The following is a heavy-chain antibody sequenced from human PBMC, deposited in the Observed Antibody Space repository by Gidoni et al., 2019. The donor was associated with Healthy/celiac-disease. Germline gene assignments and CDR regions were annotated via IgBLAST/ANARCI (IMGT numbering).Heavy chain of an antibody. Sequence: EVQLLESGGGLVQPGGSLRLSCAASGFPFSRYAMSWVRQAPGKGLEWVSAISGSGGSTYYADSVKGRFTISRDNSKNTLYLQMNSLRAEDTAVYYCAKDLLVFGYYGSGSKLDYWGQGTLVTVSS. CDR2: ISGSGGST. CDR1: GFPFSRYA. D-gene: IGHD3-10*01. J-gene: IGHJ4*02. CDR3: AKDLLVFGYYGSGSKLDY. V-gene: IGHV3-23*01.